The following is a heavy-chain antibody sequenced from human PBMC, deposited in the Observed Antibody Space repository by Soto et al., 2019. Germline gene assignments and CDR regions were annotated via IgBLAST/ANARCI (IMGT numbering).Heavy chain of an antibody. Sequence: QVQLVQSGAEVKKPGSSVKVSCKASGGTFSSYTISWVRQAPGQGLEWMGRIIPILGIANYAQKFQGRVTITADKSTSTAYMELSSLRSEDTAVYHCARGGIAADYFDYWGQGTLVTVSS. J-gene: IGHJ4*02. CDR2: IIPILGIA. CDR1: GGTFSSYT. V-gene: IGHV1-69*02. D-gene: IGHD6-25*01. CDR3: ARGGIAADYFDY.